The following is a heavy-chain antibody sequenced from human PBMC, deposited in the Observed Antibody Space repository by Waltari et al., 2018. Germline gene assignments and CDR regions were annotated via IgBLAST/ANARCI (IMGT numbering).Heavy chain of an antibody. CDR2: VNPSSGGK. Sequence: QVQLVQSGAEVNKPGDSVTASCTASGHTSIGSYIHWLRQAPGQGLALMAWVNPSSGGKKYAQKFQGRVTVTRDTSISTAYMELNGLISDDTAVYYCGRGSVSTGKNLPGDPWGQGTLVTVSA. CDR1: GHTSIGSY. D-gene: IGHD1-1*01. CDR3: GRGSVSTGKNLPGDP. V-gene: IGHV1-2*02. J-gene: IGHJ5*02.